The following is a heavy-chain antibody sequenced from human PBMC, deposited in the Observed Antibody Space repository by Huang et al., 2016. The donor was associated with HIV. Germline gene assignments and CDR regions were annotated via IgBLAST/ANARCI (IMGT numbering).Heavy chain of an antibody. Sequence: QVHLVQSGAEVKKPGSSVKVSCKASGDYFTSLPINWVRQAQGHGLEWLGGPFVVLVSATDAKKCRGRVTISADESTSTSYMELSRLRSDDTAMYYCATSTPMLGESGGWSGKVVITENVPYVDWGQGTLVTVSS. D-gene: IGHD3-22*01. V-gene: IGHV1-69*01. CDR3: ATSTPMLGESGGWSGKVVITENVPYVD. CDR2: PFVVLVSA. J-gene: IGHJ4*02. CDR1: GDYFTSLP.